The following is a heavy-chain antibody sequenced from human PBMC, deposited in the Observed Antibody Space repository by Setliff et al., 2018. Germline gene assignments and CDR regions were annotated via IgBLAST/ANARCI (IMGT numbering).Heavy chain of an antibody. V-gene: IGHV1-46*01. CDR1: GYTFTSYG. D-gene: IGHD3-10*01. CDR3: ARDVFPYHYAGAFDI. J-gene: IGHJ3*02. Sequence: ASVKVSCKASGYTFTSYGISWVRQAPGLGLEWMGTINPSSGRTSYAQKFQGRVTMTRDTSTSTVYMDMSSLRSEDTAVYYCARDVFPYHYAGAFDIWGQGTMVTVSS. CDR2: INPSSGRT.